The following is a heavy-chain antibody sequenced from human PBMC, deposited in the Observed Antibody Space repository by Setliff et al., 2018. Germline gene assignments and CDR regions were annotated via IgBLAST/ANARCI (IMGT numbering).Heavy chain of an antibody. Sequence: PSETLSLTCNVSGDSMNDNHWTWIRQPPGKGLEWIGYIYTSGGTNYNPSLKSRVTISVDMSKNQFSLKLSPVIAADTAVYYCARGVSSVSWTPRYWGRGILVTVSS. CDR3: ARGVSSVSWTPRY. D-gene: IGHD6-19*01. CDR1: GDSMNDNH. V-gene: IGHV4-4*08. J-gene: IGHJ4*02. CDR2: IYTSGGT.